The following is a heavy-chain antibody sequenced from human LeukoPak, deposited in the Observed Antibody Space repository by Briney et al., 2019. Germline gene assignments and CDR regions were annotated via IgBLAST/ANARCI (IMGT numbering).Heavy chain of an antibody. CDR3: AKSPPTLWSSSVSDYYIDY. CDR1: GFG. V-gene: IGHV3-30*18. CDR2: ISHDGKK. Sequence: GGSLRLSCAASGFGMHWVRQAPGKGLEWVSVISHDGKKYYADSVKGRFSVSRDNSKDTLYLQMNSLRGEDTAVYYCAKSPPTLWSSSVSDYYIDYWGQGTLVSVSS. D-gene: IGHD6-6*01. J-gene: IGHJ4*02.